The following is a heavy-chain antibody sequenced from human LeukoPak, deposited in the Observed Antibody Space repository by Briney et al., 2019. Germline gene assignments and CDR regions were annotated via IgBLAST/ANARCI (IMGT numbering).Heavy chain of an antibody. J-gene: IGHJ4*02. D-gene: IGHD4-17*01. CDR1: GGSISSYY. CDR2: IYYRGST. CDR3: ARQSYGDYFDY. V-gene: IGHV4-59*08. Sequence: SETLSLTCTDSGGSISSYYWSWIRHPPEKGLEWIGYIYYRGSTSYNPSLKSRVTILVDTSKNQFSLKLSSVTAADTAVYYCARQSYGDYFDYWGQGTLVTVSS.